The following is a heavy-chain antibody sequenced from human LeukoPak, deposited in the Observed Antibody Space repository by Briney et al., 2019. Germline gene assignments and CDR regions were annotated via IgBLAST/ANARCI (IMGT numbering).Heavy chain of an antibody. CDR2: IIPIFGTA. CDR3: ARVIAAAGILGLFDY. Sequence: SVKVSCKASGGTFSSYAISWVRQAPGQGLEWMGGIIPIFGTANYAQEFQGRVTITADESTSTAYMELSSLRSEDTAVYYCARVIAAAGILGLFDYWGQGTLVTVSS. CDR1: GGTFSSYA. D-gene: IGHD6-13*01. J-gene: IGHJ4*02. V-gene: IGHV1-69*13.